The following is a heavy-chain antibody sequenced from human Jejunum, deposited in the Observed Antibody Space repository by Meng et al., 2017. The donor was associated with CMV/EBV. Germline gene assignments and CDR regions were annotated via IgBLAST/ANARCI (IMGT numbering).Heavy chain of an antibody. CDR3: AREVVPAVNAFYYYGMDV. CDR2: INPSGAGT. J-gene: IGHJ6*02. Sequence: TSYDMSWVQQAPGQGLEWMGMINPSGAGTSYAQKFQGRVTMTRDTSTTTFYMELSSLRSEDTAVYYWAREVVPAVNAFYYYGMDVWGQGTTVTVSS. D-gene: IGHD2-2*01. V-gene: IGHV1-46*01. CDR1: TSYD.